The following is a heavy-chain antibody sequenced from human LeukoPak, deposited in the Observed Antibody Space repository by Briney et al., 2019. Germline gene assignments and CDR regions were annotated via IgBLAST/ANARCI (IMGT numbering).Heavy chain of an antibody. J-gene: IGHJ4*02. CDR3: ARESYYDFWSGSLYGFDY. V-gene: IGHV4-59*01. D-gene: IGHD3-3*01. CDR2: IYYSGSA. Sequence: SETLSLTCTVSGGSISSYYWSWIRQPPGKGLEWIGYIYYSGSANYHPSLKSRVTISVDTSKNRFSLRLSSVTAADTAVYYCARESYYDFWSGSLYGFDYWGQGTLVTVSS. CDR1: GGSISSYY.